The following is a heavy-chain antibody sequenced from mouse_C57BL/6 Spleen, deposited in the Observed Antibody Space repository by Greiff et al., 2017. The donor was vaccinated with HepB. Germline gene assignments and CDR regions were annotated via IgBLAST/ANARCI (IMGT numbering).Heavy chain of an antibody. CDR3: ARDTYYGSSYFAY. CDR2: ISSGSSTI. Sequence: EVQGVESGGGLVKPGGSLKLSCAASGFTFSDYGMHWVRQAPEKGLEWVAYISSGSSTIYYADTVKGRFTISRDNAKNTLFLQMTSLRSEDTAMYYCARDTYYGSSYFAYWGQGTLVTVSA. CDR1: GFTFSDYG. D-gene: IGHD1-1*01. V-gene: IGHV5-17*01. J-gene: IGHJ3*01.